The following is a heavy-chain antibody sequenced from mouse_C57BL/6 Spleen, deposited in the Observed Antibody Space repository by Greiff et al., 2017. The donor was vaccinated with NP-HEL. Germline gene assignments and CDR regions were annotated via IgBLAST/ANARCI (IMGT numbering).Heavy chain of an antibody. Sequence: QVQLQQSGPGLVQPSQSLSIPCTVSGFSLTSYGLHWVRQSPGKGLEWLGVIWSGGSTDYNASFISKQSISKDKSKSQVFFKMNNLQADDTAIYYCDKKGNYHYNAMDYWGQGTSVTVSS. V-gene: IGHV2-2*01. CDR3: DKKGNYHYNAMDY. CDR2: IWSGGST. D-gene: IGHD2-1*01. CDR1: GFSLTSYG. J-gene: IGHJ4*01.